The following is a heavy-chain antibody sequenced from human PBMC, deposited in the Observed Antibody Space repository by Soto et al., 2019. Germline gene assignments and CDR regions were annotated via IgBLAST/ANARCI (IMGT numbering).Heavy chain of an antibody. J-gene: IGHJ6*03. CDR1: GFTFSSYS. Sequence: GGSLRLSCAASGFTFSSYSMNWVRQAPGKGLEWVSYISSSSSTIYYADSVKGRFTISRDNAKNSLYLQMNSLRAEDTAVYYCAREHSGGGAIFGERYYYYYYYMDVWGKGTTVTVSS. V-gene: IGHV3-48*01. D-gene: IGHD3-3*01. CDR3: AREHSGGGAIFGERYYYYYYYMDV. CDR2: ISSSSSTI.